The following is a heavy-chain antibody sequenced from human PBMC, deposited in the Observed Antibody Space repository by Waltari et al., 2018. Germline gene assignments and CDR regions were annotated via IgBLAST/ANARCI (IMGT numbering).Heavy chain of an antibody. Sequence: EVQLVESGGGLVQPGGSLRIACAASGFTFSSYSMNWVRQAPGKGLEWVSYISSSSSTIYYADSVKGRFTISRDNAKNSLYLQMNSLRAEDTAVYYCARDNAVYYYDSSGYYYWGQGTLVTVSS. J-gene: IGHJ4*02. CDR3: ARDNAVYYYDSSGYYY. D-gene: IGHD3-22*01. CDR2: ISSSSSTI. CDR1: GFTFSSYS. V-gene: IGHV3-48*01.